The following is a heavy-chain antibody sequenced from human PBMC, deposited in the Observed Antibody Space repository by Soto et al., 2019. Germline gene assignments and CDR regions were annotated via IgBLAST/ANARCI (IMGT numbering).Heavy chain of an antibody. CDR3: ARVERGTATTVVDAFDI. CDR1: GGSVNSGNYY. D-gene: IGHD1-1*01. CDR2: MRHSGGT. V-gene: IGHV4-34*01. Sequence: QVQLQQWGAGLLKPSETLSLTCAVYGGSVNSGNYYWSWIRQPPGKGLEWIGEMRHSGGTHLSPSFTSRVKILVDTSNNQCSPKMSSVTAADTALYYCARVERGTATTVVDAFDIWGPGTLGTVSS. J-gene: IGHJ3*02.